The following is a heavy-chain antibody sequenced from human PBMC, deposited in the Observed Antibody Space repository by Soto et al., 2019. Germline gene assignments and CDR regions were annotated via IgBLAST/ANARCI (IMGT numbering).Heavy chain of an antibody. CDR1: GGSFRGYY. CDR3: ARGRDC. Sequence: QVQLQQWGAGLLKPSETLSLTCAVSGGSFRGYYWSWIRHPPGKGLERIGEINHSGRTNYKPSLKSRVTISVDTSKNQCSLKLSSVSAADTAVYDCARGRDCCGKGTLVTVSS. CDR2: INHSGRT. V-gene: IGHV4-34*01. J-gene: IGHJ4*02.